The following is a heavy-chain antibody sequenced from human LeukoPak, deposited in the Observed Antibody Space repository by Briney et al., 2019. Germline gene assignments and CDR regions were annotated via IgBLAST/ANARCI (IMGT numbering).Heavy chain of an antibody. Sequence: ASVKVSCKASGYTFTSYYIHWVRQAPGQGLEWMGIINPSGGRTSYAQKFQGRVTMTRDTSTSTVYMELSSLRSEDTAVYYCARPERGYSYGAYYYYGMDVWGQGTTVTVSS. J-gene: IGHJ6*02. CDR3: ARPERGYSYGAYYYYGMDV. CDR1: GYTFTSYY. D-gene: IGHD5-18*01. CDR2: INPSGGRT. V-gene: IGHV1-46*01.